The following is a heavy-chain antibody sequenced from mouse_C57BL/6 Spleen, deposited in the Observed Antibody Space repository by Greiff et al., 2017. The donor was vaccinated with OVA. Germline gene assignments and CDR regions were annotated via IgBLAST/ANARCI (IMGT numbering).Heavy chain of an antibody. CDR3: ARGWYFDV. CDR1: GYTFTDYY. V-gene: IGHV1-26*01. Sequence: EVQLQQSGPELVKPGASVKISCKASGYTFTDYYMNWVKQSHGKGLEWIGDINPNNGGTSYNQKFKGKATSTVDKSSSTAYMELRSLTSEDSAVYYCARGWYFDVWGTGTTVTVSS. CDR2: INPNNGGT. J-gene: IGHJ1*03.